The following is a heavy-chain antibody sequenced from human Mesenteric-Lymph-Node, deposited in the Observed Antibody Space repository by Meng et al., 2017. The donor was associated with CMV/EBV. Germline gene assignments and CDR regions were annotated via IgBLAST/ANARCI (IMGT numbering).Heavy chain of an antibody. Sequence: GGSLRLSCAACGFTFSSYDMHWVRQAPGKGLEWVAVISYDGSNKYYADSVKGRFTISRDNSKNTLYLQMNSLRAEDTAVYYCAGAPSYDFWSGYYRDYYYYGMDVWGQGTTVTVSS. CDR3: AGAPSYDFWSGYYRDYYYYGMDV. D-gene: IGHD3-3*01. J-gene: IGHJ6*02. CDR2: ISYDGSNK. V-gene: IGHV3-30*03. CDR1: GFTFSSYD.